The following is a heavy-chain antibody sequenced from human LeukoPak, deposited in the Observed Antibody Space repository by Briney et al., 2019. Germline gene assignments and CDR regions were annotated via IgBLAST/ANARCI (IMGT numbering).Heavy chain of an antibody. CDR3: ARESVVPAAMRYYYYYMDV. CDR1: GGPISSYY. Sequence: SETLSLTCTVSGGPISSYYWSWIRRPAGKGLEWIGRIYTSGSTNYNPSLKSRVTMSVDTSKNQFSLKLSSVTAADTAVYYCARESVVPAAMRYYYYYMDVWGKGTTVTVSS. D-gene: IGHD2-2*01. CDR2: IYTSGST. V-gene: IGHV4-4*07. J-gene: IGHJ6*03.